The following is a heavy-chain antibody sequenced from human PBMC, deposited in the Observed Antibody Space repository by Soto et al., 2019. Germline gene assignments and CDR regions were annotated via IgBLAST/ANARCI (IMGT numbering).Heavy chain of an antibody. J-gene: IGHJ4*02. D-gene: IGHD3-10*01. Sequence: LRLSCAASGFRFHTYYMIWVRQAPGRGLEWVSSISPSSSFLNYADSVKGRFTISRDNGKSSVHLQMNSLRAEDTAVYYCARVGTDYGSGSPYYSDYWGQGSLVTVSS. V-gene: IGHV3-21*06. CDR3: ARVGTDYGSGSPYYSDY. CDR1: GFRFHTYY. CDR2: ISPSSSFL.